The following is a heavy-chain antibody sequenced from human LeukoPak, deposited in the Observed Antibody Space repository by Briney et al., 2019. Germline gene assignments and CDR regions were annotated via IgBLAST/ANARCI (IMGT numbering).Heavy chain of an antibody. CDR1: GFTFSSYG. V-gene: IGHV3-30*18. D-gene: IGHD4-17*01. CDR2: ISYDGSNK. Sequence: GGSLTLSCAASGFTFSSYGMHWVRQAPGKGLEWVAVISYDGSNKYYADSVKGRFTISRDNSKNTLYLQMNSLRAEDTAVYYCAKGPDYGGNSGFDYWGQGTLVTVSS. J-gene: IGHJ4*02. CDR3: AKGPDYGGNSGFDY.